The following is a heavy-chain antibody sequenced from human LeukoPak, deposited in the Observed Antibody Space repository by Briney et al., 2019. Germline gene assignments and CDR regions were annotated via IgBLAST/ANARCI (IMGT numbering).Heavy chain of an antibody. CDR3: TTDYFASSGYYRFDY. CDR1: GSTFSNAW. D-gene: IGHD3-22*01. CDR2: IKSKADGGTA. V-gene: IGHV3-15*01. J-gene: IGHJ4*02. Sequence: MSGGSLRLSCAASGSTFSNAWMSWVRQAPGKGLEWVGRIKSKADGGTADYAAPVKGRFTISRDDSKDTLYLQMNSLKTEDTAVYYCTTDYFASSGYYRFDYWGQGALVTVSS.